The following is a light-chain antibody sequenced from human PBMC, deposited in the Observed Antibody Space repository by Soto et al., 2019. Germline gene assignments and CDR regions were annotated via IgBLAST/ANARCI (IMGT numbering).Light chain of an antibody. Sequence: DIQMTQSPSTLSASVGDRVTITCRASQRIANWVAWYQQKPGKAPSLLIYKASTLQTGVPSRFSGGGAGTEFTLTINGLHPDDFATYYCQQYSTYRTFGQGTKVEV. CDR3: QQYSTYRT. CDR2: KAS. J-gene: IGKJ1*01. V-gene: IGKV1-5*03. CDR1: QRIANW.